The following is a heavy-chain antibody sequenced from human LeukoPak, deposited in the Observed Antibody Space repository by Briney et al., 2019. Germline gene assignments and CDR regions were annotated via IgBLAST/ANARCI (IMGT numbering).Heavy chain of an antibody. Sequence: GGSLRLSCAASGFTFSSYAMSWVRQAPGKGLEWVSAISGSGGSTYYADSVKGRFTISRDNSKNTLYPQMNSPRAEDTAVYYCAGGYCTGGVCLRWDYWGQGTLVTVSS. CDR2: ISGSGGST. J-gene: IGHJ4*02. CDR1: GFTFSSYA. V-gene: IGHV3-23*01. D-gene: IGHD2-8*02. CDR3: AGGYCTGGVCLRWDY.